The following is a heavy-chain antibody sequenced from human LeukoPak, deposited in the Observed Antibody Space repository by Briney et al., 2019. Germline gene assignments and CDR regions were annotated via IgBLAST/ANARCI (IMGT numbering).Heavy chain of an antibody. Sequence: SVKVSCKASGYTFTSYGISWVRQAPGQGLEWMGRIIPILGIANYAQKFQGRVTITADKSTSTAYMELSSLRSEDTAVYYCAGEYYYDSSGSKPGYWGQGTLVTVSS. CDR1: GYTFTSYG. V-gene: IGHV1-69*04. CDR3: AGEYYYDSSGSKPGY. D-gene: IGHD3-22*01. J-gene: IGHJ4*02. CDR2: IIPILGIA.